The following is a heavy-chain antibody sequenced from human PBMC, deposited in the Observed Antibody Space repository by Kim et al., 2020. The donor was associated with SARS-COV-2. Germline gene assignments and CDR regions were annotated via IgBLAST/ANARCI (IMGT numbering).Heavy chain of an antibody. CDR1: GYTFTSYG. J-gene: IGHJ6*02. V-gene: IGHV1-18*01. D-gene: IGHD1-1*01. CDR2: ISAYNGNT. Sequence: ASVKVSCKASGYTFTSYGISWVRQAPGQGLEWMGWISAYNGNTNYAQKLQGRVTMTTDTSTSTAYMELRSLRSDDTAVYYCARDLYWRVSGDYYYYYGMDVWGQGTTVTVSS. CDR3: ARDLYWRVSGDYYYYYGMDV.